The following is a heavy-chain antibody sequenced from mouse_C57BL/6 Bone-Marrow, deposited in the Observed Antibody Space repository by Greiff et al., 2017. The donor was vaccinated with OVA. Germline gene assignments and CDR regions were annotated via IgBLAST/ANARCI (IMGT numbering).Heavy chain of an antibody. CDR2: ILPSIGRT. CDR1: DSEVFPIAY. J-gene: IGHJ1*03. D-gene: IGHD4-1*01. Sequence: QVQLKESGSELRSPGSSVKLSCKDFDSEVFPIAYMSWVRQKPGHGFEWIGGILPSIGRTIYGEKFEDKATLDADTLSNTAYLELNSLTSEDSAIYYCARDPVNLDGGYFDVWGTGTTVTVSS. V-gene: IGHV15-2*01. CDR3: ARDPVNLDGGYFDV.